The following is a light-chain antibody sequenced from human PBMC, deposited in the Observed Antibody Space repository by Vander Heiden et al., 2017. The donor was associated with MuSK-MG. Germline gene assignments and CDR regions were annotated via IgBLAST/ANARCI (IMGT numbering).Light chain of an antibody. CDR1: QSISSY. CDR3: QQSYSTPLT. J-gene: IGKJ4*01. CDR2: AAS. V-gene: IGKV1-39*01. Sequence: DLQMTQSPSSLSASVGDRVTITCRASQSISSYLNWYQQKPGKAPKLLIYAASSLQSGVPSRFSGSGSGTDFTLTISSLQPEDFATYYCQQSYSTPLTFGGGTKVXIK.